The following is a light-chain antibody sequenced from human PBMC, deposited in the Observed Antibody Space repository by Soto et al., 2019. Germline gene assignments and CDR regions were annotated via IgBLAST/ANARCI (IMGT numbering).Light chain of an antibody. V-gene: IGKV2-30*01. CDR1: QSLVCSDGNTF. J-gene: IGKJ1*01. CDR3: MQGTHWPPT. Sequence: DVVMTQSPLSLPVTLGQPASISCKSSQSLVCSDGNTFLNWFQQRPGQSPRRLIYKVSNRDSGVPDRFSGSGSGTDFTLKISRVEAEDFGVYYCMQGTHWPPTFGQGTKV. CDR2: KVS.